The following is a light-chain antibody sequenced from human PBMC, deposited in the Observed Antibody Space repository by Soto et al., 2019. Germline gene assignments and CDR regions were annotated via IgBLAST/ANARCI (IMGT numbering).Light chain of an antibody. J-gene: IGLJ1*01. CDR3: SSYTSSSSYV. Sequence: QSVLTQPASVSGSPGQSITISCPGTSSDGGGYIYVSWYQQHPGKAPKLMIYDVISRPSGGYYRFFGSKSGNTASLTIFGLQADDEADYSCSSYTSSSSYVFGTGTKVTVL. CDR2: DVI. V-gene: IGLV2-14*01. CDR1: SSDGGGYIY.